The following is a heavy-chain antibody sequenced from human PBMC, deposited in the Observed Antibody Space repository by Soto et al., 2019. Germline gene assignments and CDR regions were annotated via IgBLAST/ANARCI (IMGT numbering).Heavy chain of an antibody. CDR1: GGTFSIYT. V-gene: IGHV1-69*02. D-gene: IGHD6-13*01. J-gene: IGHJ4*02. CDR3: ARDRDNSNWPNFDY. CDR2: VIPIFDVT. Sequence: QVQLVQSGSEVKKPGSSVKVSCKASGGTFSIYTISWVRQAPGQGLEWMGRVIPIFDVTSYAQRFQGRVTITAAKSTTTAYMELSSLRSEDTAVYYCARDRDNSNWPNFDYWGQGTLVTVSS.